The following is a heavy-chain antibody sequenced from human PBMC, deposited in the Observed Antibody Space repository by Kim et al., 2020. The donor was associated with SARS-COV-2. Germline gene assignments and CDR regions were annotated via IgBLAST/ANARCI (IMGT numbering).Heavy chain of an antibody. Sequence: GGSLRLSCAASGFTVSSNYMSWVRQAPGKGLEWVSVIYSGGSTYYADSVKGRFTISRDNSKNTLYLQMNSLRAEDTAVYYCARVSRGGILFYWGQGTLVTVSS. V-gene: IGHV3-66*01. J-gene: IGHJ4*02. D-gene: IGHD2-15*01. CDR1: GFTVSSNY. CDR3: ARVSRGGILFY. CDR2: IYSGGST.